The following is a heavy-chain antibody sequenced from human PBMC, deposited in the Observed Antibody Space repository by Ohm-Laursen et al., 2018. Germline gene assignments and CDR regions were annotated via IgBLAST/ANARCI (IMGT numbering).Heavy chain of an antibody. D-gene: IGHD2-15*01. Sequence: SLRLACTASGFTFSSYAMSWVRQAPGKGLEWVSAISGSGGSTYYADSVKGRFTISRDNSKNTLYLQMNSLGAEDTAVYYCAKNINPCGAMTTPDYWGQGTLVTVSS. V-gene: IGHV3-23*01. CDR1: GFTFSSYA. CDR3: AKNINPCGAMTTPDY. CDR2: ISGSGGST. J-gene: IGHJ4*02.